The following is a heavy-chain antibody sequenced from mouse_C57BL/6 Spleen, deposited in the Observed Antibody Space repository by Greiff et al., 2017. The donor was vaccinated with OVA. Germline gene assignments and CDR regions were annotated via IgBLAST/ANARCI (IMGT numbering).Heavy chain of an antibody. CDR3: TRDGYLYWYFDV. V-gene: IGHV5-9-1*02. CDR2: ISSGGDYI. Sequence: EVNVVESGEGLVKPGGSLKLSCAASGFTFSSYAMSWVRQTPEKRLEWVAYISSGGDYIYYADTVKGRFTISRDNARNTLYLQMSSLKSEDTAMYYCTRDGYLYWYFDVWGTGTTVTVSS. J-gene: IGHJ1*03. D-gene: IGHD2-3*01. CDR1: GFTFSSYA.